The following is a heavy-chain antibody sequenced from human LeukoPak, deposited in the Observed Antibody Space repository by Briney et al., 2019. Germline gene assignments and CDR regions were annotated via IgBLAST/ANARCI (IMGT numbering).Heavy chain of an antibody. CDR2: ISGSGGST. D-gene: IGHD2-2*01. Sequence: GGSLRLSCAASGLTFSSYGMSWVRQAPGKGLEWVSAISGSGGSTYYADSVKGRFTISRDNSKNTLYLQMNSLRAEDTAVYYCAKSLVVVRYYYMDVWGKGTTVTISS. V-gene: IGHV3-23*01. J-gene: IGHJ6*03. CDR3: AKSLVVVRYYYMDV. CDR1: GLTFSSYG.